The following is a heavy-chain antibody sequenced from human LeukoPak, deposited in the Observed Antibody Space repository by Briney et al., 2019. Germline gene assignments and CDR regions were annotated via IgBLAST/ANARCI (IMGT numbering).Heavy chain of an antibody. V-gene: IGHV3-30*02. J-gene: IGHJ6*02. Sequence: GGSLRLSCAASGFTFSSYGMHWVRQAPGKGLEWVAVIWYDGSNKYYADSVKGRFTISRDNSKNTLYLQMNSLRAEDTAVYYCATDCSSTSCYRGYYGMDVWGQGTTVTVSS. D-gene: IGHD2-2*01. CDR1: GFTFSSYG. CDR3: ATDCSSTSCYRGYYGMDV. CDR2: IWYDGSNK.